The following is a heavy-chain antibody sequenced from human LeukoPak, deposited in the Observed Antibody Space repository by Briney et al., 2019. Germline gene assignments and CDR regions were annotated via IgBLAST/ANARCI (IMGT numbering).Heavy chain of an antibody. CDR3: ARDVSGSYYWFDP. V-gene: IGHV4-39*07. J-gene: IGHJ5*02. CDR1: GGSISRSSYY. CDR2: IYYSGST. D-gene: IGHD1-26*01. Sequence: PSETLSLICIVSGGSISRSSYYWGWIRQPPGKGLEWIGSIYYSGSTYYNPSLKSRVTISVDTSKNQFSLKLSSVTAADTAVYYCARDVSGSYYWFDPWGQGTPVTVSS.